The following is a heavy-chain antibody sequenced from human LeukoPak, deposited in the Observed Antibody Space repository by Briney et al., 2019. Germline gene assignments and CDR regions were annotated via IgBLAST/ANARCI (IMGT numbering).Heavy chain of an antibody. D-gene: IGHD3-22*01. CDR3: ARATPYYYDSSGYYWFDP. Sequence: GASVKVSCKASGYTFTSYGISWVRQAPGQGLGWMGWISAYNGNTNYAQKLQGRVTMTTDTSTSAAYMELRSLRSDDTAVYYCARATPYYYDSSGYYWFDPWGQGTLVTVSS. CDR2: ISAYNGNT. CDR1: GYTFTSYG. V-gene: IGHV1-18*01. J-gene: IGHJ5*02.